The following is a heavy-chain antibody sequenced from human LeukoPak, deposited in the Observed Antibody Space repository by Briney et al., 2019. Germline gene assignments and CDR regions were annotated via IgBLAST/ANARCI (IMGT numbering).Heavy chain of an antibody. V-gene: IGHV3-21*06. D-gene: IGHD3-22*01. CDR3: ETSHFDSSGSFDF. Sequence: GGSLRLSCVVSGFTFSTYTMHWLRQAPGKGLEWLSSIGSGSSYIYYGDSVKGRFTISRAHAQNSLYLQMNSLRAEATAVSYCETSHFDSSGSFDFWGLGTLVTVSS. CDR2: IGSGSSYI. CDR1: GFTFSTYT. J-gene: IGHJ4*02.